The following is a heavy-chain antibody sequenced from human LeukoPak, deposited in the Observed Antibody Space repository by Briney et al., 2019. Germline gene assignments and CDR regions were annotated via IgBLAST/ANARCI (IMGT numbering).Heavy chain of an antibody. D-gene: IGHD3-10*01. V-gene: IGHV1-8*01. J-gene: IGHJ5*02. CDR1: GYTFTSYD. CDR2: MNPNSGNT. Sequence: ASVKVSCKASGYTFTSYDINWVRQATGQGLEWMGWMNPNSGNTGYAQKFQGRVTMTRNTSISTAYMELSSLRSEDTAVYYCARGRMVRGVGNWFDPWGQGTLVTVSS. CDR3: ARGRMVRGVGNWFDP.